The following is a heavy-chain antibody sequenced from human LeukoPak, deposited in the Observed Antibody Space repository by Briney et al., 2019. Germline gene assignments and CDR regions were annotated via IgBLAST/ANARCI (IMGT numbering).Heavy chain of an antibody. Sequence: GGSLSLSCAASGFPVSSSYMSWVRQAPGKGLEWVSVIYSGGSTYYADSVKGRFTISRDNSKNTLYLQMNSLRAEDTAVYYCATEGQYYDSSGYPTWTFDSWGQGTLVTVSS. CDR2: IYSGGST. D-gene: IGHD3-22*01. CDR3: ATEGQYYDSSGYPTWTFDS. CDR1: GFPVSSSY. V-gene: IGHV3-66*02. J-gene: IGHJ4*02.